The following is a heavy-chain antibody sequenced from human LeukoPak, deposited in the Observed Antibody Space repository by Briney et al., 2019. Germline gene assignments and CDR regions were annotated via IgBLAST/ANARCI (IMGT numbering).Heavy chain of an antibody. J-gene: IGHJ4*02. V-gene: IGHV3-23*01. CDR1: GFTFSSYA. CDR3: AKEGVAARYEYFDY. D-gene: IGHD2-15*01. Sequence: GGSLRLSCAASGFTFSSYAMRWVRQAPGKGLEWVSAIGSGSGGSTYYADSVKGRFTISRDNSKNTLFLQMTSLRAEDTALYYCAKEGVAARYEYFDYWGQGTLVTVSS. CDR2: IGSGSGGST.